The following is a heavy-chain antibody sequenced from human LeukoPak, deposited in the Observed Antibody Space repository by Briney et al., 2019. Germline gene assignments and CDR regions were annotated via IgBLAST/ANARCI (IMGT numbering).Heavy chain of an antibody. CDR3: ARWASSSWSSPDAFDI. Sequence: PGGSLRLSCAASGFTFSSYSMNWVRQAPGKGLEWVSYISSSSSTIYYADSVKGRFTISRDNAKNSLYLQMNSLRAEDTAVYYCARWASSSWSSPDAFDIWGQGTMVTVSS. J-gene: IGHJ3*02. V-gene: IGHV3-48*04. D-gene: IGHD6-13*01. CDR1: GFTFSSYS. CDR2: ISSSSSTI.